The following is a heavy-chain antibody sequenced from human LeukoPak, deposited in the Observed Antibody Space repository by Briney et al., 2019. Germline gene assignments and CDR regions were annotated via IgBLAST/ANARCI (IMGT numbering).Heavy chain of an antibody. CDR3: ARAMGYYYDSSGSLLDI. CDR1: GYTFINYG. J-gene: IGHJ3*02. Sequence: ASVKVSCKASGYTFINYGISWVRQAPGQGLEWMGGIIPIFGTANYAQKFQGRVTITADESTSTAYMELSSLRSEDTAVYYCARAMGYYYDSSGSLLDIWGQGTMVTVSS. CDR2: IIPIFGTA. D-gene: IGHD3-22*01. V-gene: IGHV1-69*13.